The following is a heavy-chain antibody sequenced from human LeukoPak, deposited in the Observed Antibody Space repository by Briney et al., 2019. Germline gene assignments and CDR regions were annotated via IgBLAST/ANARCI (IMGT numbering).Heavy chain of an antibody. J-gene: IGHJ3*02. V-gene: IGHV3-21*01. CDR3: ASRYCTSTNCYAFDI. CDR2: ISSDSNYI. CDR1: GFTFSSYS. D-gene: IGHD2-2*01. Sequence: GGSLRLSCAASGFTFSSYSMNWVRQAPGQGLEWVSSISSDSNYIFYADSVQGRFTISRDNAENSLFLQMNSLRAEDTAVYYCASRYCTSTNCYAFDIWGQGTMVTVSS.